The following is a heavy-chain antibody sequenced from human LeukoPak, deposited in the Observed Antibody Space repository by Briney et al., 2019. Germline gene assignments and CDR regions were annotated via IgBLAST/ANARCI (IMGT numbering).Heavy chain of an antibody. Sequence: GGSLRLSCAAAGFTFSSYAMSWVRQAPGKGLEWVSAISGSGGSTYYADSVKSRFTISRDNSKNTLYLQMNSLRAEDTAVYYCAQLKGITYSSDYWGQGTLVTVSS. CDR2: ISGSGGST. CDR1: GFTFSSYA. J-gene: IGHJ4*02. V-gene: IGHV3-23*01. CDR3: AQLKGITYSSDY. D-gene: IGHD6-13*01.